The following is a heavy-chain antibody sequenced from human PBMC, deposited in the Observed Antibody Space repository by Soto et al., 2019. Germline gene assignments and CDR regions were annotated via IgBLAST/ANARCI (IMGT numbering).Heavy chain of an antibody. V-gene: IGHV1-46*04. D-gene: IGHD2-8*02. Sequence: QVQLVQSGAEVKKPGASVKVSCKASGYTFINYYIHWVRQAPGHGLEWMAIINPTGGSTNYAQKWQGRRTVTMDTSTSTVYMELSSLTSEDTAMYYCARHLAAGDVWGQGTLVTVSS. CDR1: GYTFINYY. CDR2: INPTGGST. CDR3: ARHLAAGDV. J-gene: IGHJ4*02.